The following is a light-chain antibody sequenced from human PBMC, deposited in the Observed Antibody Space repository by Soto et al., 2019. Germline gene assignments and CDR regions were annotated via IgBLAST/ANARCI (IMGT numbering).Light chain of an antibody. V-gene: IGLV1-40*01. Sequence: QSVLTQPPSVSGAPGQRVTISCTGSSSNIGAGYDVHWYQQLPGTAPKLLIYGNTNRSPGVPDRFSGSKSGTSASLAITGLQAEDEADYYCQSHDTSLSGYVFGTGTKVTVL. CDR2: GNT. J-gene: IGLJ1*01. CDR1: SSNIGAGYD. CDR3: QSHDTSLSGYV.